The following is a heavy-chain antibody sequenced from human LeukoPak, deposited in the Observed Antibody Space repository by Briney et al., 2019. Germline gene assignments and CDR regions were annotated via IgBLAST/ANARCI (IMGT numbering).Heavy chain of an antibody. J-gene: IGHJ4*02. CDR2: IYSGGST. V-gene: IGHV3-66*01. CDR3: ARDSMVAYCGGDCLT. Sequence: GGSLRLSCAASGFTVSNNYMSWVREAPGKGLEWVSVIYSGGSTYYADSVKGRFTISRDNSKNTLYLQMNSLRVEDTAVYYCARDSMVAYCGGDCLTWGQGTLVTVSS. CDR1: GFTVSNNY. D-gene: IGHD2-21*02.